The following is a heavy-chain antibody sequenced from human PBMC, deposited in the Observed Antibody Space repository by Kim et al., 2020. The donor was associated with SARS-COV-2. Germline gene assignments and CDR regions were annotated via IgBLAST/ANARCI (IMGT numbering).Heavy chain of an antibody. D-gene: IGHD3-10*01. CDR2: INHSGST. J-gene: IGHJ4*01. CDR1: GGSFSGYY. CDR3: ARTDITMVQGVIIGFDY. V-gene: IGHV4-34*01. Sequence: SETLSLTCAVYGGSFSGYYWSWIRQPPGKGLEWIGEINHSGSTNYNPSLKSRVTISVDTSKNQFSLKLSSVTAADTAVYYCARTDITMVQGVIIGFDYWG.